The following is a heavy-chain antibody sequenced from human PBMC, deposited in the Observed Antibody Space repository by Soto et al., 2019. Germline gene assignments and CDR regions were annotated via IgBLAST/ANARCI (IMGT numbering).Heavy chain of an antibody. CDR1: GYTFSNYD. J-gene: IGHJ4*02. CDR3: ARSPHRVEPSDYAGGWCDY. V-gene: IGHV1-8*01. D-gene: IGHD4-17*01. CDR2: MNPNSGNT. Sequence: QVQLVQSGAEVKEPGASVRVSCKASGYTFSNYDIHWVRQATGQGLEWMGWMNPNSGNTGYAQKFQGRVTMTSNTSISTAYMEVTSLRSEDTAVYYCARSPHRVEPSDYAGGWCDYWGQGTLVTVSS.